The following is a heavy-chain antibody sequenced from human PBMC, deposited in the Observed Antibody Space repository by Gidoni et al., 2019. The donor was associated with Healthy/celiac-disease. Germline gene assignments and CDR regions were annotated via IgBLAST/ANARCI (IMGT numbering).Heavy chain of an antibody. V-gene: IGHV3-72*01. CDR3: ARDGGYSSGWYGLSY. CDR2: TRNKDNSYTT. J-gene: IGHJ4*02. Sequence: EVQLVESGGGLVQPGGSLRLSCAPSGFTFSDHYMDWVRQAPGKGLEWVGRTRNKDNSYTTEYAASVKGRFTISRDDSKNSLYLQMNSLKTEDTAVYYCARDGGYSSGWYGLSYWGQGTLVTVSS. CDR1: GFTFSDHY. D-gene: IGHD6-19*01.